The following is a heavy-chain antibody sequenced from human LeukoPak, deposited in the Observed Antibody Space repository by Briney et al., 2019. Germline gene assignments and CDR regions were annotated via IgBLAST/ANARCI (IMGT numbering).Heavy chain of an antibody. CDR3: AAMTTVTLGGYYYYYGMDV. D-gene: IGHD4-17*01. V-gene: IGHV3-23*01. Sequence: GGSLRLSCAASGFTFSSYAMSWVRQAPGKGLEWVSAISGSGGSTYYADSVKGRFTISRDNSKNTLYLQMNSLRAEDTAVYYCAAMTTVTLGGYYYYYGMDVWGQGTTVTVSS. CDR2: ISGSGGST. J-gene: IGHJ6*02. CDR1: GFTFSSYA.